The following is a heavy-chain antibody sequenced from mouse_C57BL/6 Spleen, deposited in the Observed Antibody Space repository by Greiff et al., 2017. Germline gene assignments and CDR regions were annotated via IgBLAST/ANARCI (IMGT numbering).Heavy chain of an antibody. Sequence: QVQLQQSGPELVKPGASVKISCKASGYSFTSYYIHWVKQRPGQGLEWIGWIYPGSGNTKYNEKFKGKATLTADTSSSTAYMQLSILTSEDSAVYYCARRGGYSNSYAMDYWGQGTSVTVSS. V-gene: IGHV1-66*01. CDR3: ARRGGYSNSYAMDY. D-gene: IGHD2-5*01. J-gene: IGHJ4*01. CDR1: GYSFTSYY. CDR2: IYPGSGNT.